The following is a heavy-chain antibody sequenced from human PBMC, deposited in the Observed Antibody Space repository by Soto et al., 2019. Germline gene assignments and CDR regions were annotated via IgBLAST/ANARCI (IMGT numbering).Heavy chain of an antibody. Sequence: SETLSLTCTVSGGSISGFYWNWFRQPAGKGLEWIGRIHTDGTTNYKPSLRSRVTMSVDTSKNQFSLKLTSVTAADTAVYYCARISGGPIRWGQGTLVTVSS. CDR2: IHTDGTT. CDR1: GGSISGFY. J-gene: IGHJ4*02. V-gene: IGHV4-4*07. CDR3: ARISGGPIR.